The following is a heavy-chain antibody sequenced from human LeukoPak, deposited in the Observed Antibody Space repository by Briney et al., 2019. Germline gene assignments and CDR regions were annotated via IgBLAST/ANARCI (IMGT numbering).Heavy chain of an antibody. CDR3: VRDRPHGDQKTGELDY. CDR1: GCTVSSNY. D-gene: IGHD3-16*01. Sequence: GGSLRLSCAVSGCTVSSNYMSWVRQAPGKGLEGVSIIYSSGHIYYRDSVKGRFTISRDNSKNTLYLQMNSLRAEDTAVYYCVRDRPHGDQKTGELDYLGQGTLVTVSS. CDR2: IYSSGHI. J-gene: IGHJ4*02. V-gene: IGHV3-53*01.